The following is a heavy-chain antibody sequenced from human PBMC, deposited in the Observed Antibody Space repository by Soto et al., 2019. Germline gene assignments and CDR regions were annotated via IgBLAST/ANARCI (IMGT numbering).Heavy chain of an antibody. J-gene: IGHJ4*02. V-gene: IGHV4-34*01. CDR2: INHSGST. CDR1: GGSFSGYY. Sequence: SETLSLTCVVYGGSFSGYYWSWIRQPPGKGLEWIGEINHSGSTNYNPSLKSRVTISVDTSKNQFSLKLSSVTAADTAVYYCARAHSSTFDYWGQGTLVTVSS. CDR3: ARAHSSTFDY. D-gene: IGHD6-13*01.